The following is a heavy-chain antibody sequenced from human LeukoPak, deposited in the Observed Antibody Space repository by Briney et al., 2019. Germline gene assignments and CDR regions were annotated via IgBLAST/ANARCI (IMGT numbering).Heavy chain of an antibody. J-gene: IGHJ4*02. Sequence: ASVKVSCKASGYTFTSYGISWVRQAPGQGLEWMGWISAYNGNTNYAQKLQGRVTMTTDTSTSTAYMELRSLRSDDTAVYYCARDAAHITMVRGVIKGGFDYWGQGTLVTVSS. CDR3: ARDAAHITMVRGVIKGGFDY. V-gene: IGHV1-18*01. CDR1: GYTFTSYG. D-gene: IGHD3-10*01. CDR2: ISAYNGNT.